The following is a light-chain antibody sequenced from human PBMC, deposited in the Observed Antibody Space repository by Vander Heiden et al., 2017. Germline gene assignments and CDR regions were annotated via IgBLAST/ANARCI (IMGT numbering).Light chain of an antibody. CDR1: ALPKKY. V-gene: IGLV3-10*01. CDR3: YSTDSSGNHWV. CDR2: EDR. J-gene: IGLJ3*02. Sequence: SYELTQPPSVSVSPGQTARITCSGDALPKKYAYWYQQKSGQAPVLVIYEDRKRHSGIPERFSGSSSGTRATLTISGAQVEDEADYYCYSTDSSGNHWVFGGGTKLTVL.